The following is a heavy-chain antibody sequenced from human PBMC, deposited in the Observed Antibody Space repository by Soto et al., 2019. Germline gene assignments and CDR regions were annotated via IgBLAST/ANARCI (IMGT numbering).Heavy chain of an antibody. V-gene: IGHV3-11*06. CDR2: ISSSSSYT. J-gene: IGHJ4*02. CDR1: GFTFSDYY. CDR3: ARDVSSSSTNYSDS. Sequence: GGSLRLSCAASGFTFSDYYMSWIRQAPGKGLEWLSYISSSSSYTNYTDSVKGRFTISRDNAKNSLFLQMNSLRADDTAVYYWARDVSSSSTNYSDSWGQGTLVTVSS.